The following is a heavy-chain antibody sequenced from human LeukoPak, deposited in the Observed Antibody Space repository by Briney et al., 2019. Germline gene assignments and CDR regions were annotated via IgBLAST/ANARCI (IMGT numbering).Heavy chain of an antibody. CDR1: GFTFSTYA. CDR2: ISATGGTT. D-gene: IGHD2-21*02. CDR3: AKGKVTAFLDWFDP. J-gene: IGHJ5*02. V-gene: IGHV3-23*01. Sequence: GGSLRLSCAASGFTFSTYAMSWVRQAPWKELEWVSAISATGGTTYYADSVKGRFTISRDNSKNTLYLQLNSLRAEDTAIYYCAKGKVTAFLDWFDPWGQGTLVTVSS.